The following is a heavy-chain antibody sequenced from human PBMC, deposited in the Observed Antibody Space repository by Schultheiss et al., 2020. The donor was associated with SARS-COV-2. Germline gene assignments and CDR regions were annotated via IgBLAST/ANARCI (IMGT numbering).Heavy chain of an antibody. CDR1: GFTFDDYA. CDR2: ISWNSGSI. V-gene: IGHV3-9*01. J-gene: IGHJ6*02. Sequence: SLKLSCAASGFTFDDYAMHWVRQAPGKGLEWVSGISWNSGSIGYADSVKGRFTISRDNAKNSLYLQMNSLRAEDTALYYCAKDIAINYYYGMDVWGQGTTVTVSS. CDR3: AKDIAINYYYGMDV.